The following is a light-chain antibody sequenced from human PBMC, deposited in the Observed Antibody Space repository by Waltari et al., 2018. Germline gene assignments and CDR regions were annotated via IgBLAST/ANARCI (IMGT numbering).Light chain of an antibody. J-gene: IGKJ5*01. CDR3: QQYKTWPPIT. CDR1: QSLSDN. Sequence: EIVLTQSPATRSVSPGERATLSCRASQSLSDNLAWYQLKPAQAPRLLIYGASFRATGIPGRFRGSGSGTDFTLTISSLQSEDFAIYYCQQYKTWPPITFGQGTRLEIK. CDR2: GAS. V-gene: IGKV3-15*01.